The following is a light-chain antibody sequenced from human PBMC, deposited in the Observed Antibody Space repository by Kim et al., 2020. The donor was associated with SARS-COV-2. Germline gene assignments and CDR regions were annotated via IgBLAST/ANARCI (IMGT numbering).Light chain of an antibody. CDR2: QDS. V-gene: IGLV3-1*01. CDR1: KLGDKY. Sequence: SYELTQPPSVSVSPGQTASITCSGDKLGDKYACWYQQKPGQSPVLVIYQDSKRPSGIPERFSGSNSGNTATLTISGTQAMDEAYYYCQVWDSSSWV. J-gene: IGLJ3*02. CDR3: QVWDSSSWV.